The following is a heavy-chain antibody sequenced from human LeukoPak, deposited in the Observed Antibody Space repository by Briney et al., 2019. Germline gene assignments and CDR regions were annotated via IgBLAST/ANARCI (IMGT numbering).Heavy chain of an antibody. CDR3: ARDNPQLAGAFDI. V-gene: IGHV3-30-3*01. J-gene: IGHJ3*02. CDR1: GFIFSSFA. CDR2: ISYAGGNK. Sequence: GGSLRLSCAASGFIFSSFAMHWVRQAPGKGLEWVAVISYAGGNKYYADSVKGRFTISRDNSKNTLYLQMNSLRTEDTAVYYRARDNPQLAGAFDIWGQGTMVTVSS.